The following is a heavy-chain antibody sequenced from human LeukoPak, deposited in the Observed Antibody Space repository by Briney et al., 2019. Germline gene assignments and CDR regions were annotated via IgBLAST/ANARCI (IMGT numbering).Heavy chain of an antibody. CDR2: MSDSGGRT. V-gene: IGHV3-23*01. Sequence: GGSLRLSCAVSGITLSNYGMSWVRQAPGKGLEWVAGMSDSGGRTNYADSVKGRFTISRDNPKNTLYLQMNSLRAEDTAVYFCAKRGVVIRVILVGFHKEAYYFDTWGQGALVTVSS. CDR3: AKRGVVIRVILVGFHKEAYYFDT. J-gene: IGHJ4*02. D-gene: IGHD3-22*01. CDR1: GITLSNYG.